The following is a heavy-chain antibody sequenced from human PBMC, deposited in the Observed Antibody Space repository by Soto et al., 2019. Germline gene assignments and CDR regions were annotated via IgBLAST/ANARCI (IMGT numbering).Heavy chain of an antibody. CDR2: ISYTGSA. J-gene: IGHJ6*02. V-gene: IGHV4-61*01. Sequence: PSETLSLTCTVSGEYISSGYHWTWIRQPPGKGLEWIGYISYTGSANYNASLKSRLTISVDTSKNQFSLKLSSVTAADTALYYCARVNYGDYYYGMDVWGQGTTVTVSS. D-gene: IGHD4-17*01. CDR3: ARVNYGDYYYGMDV. CDR1: GEYISSGYH.